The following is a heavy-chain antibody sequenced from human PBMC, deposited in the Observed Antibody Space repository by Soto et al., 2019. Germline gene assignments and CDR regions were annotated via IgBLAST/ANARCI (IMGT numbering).Heavy chain of an antibody. Sequence: GGSLRLSCAASGFTFSSYAMSWVRQAPGKGLEWVSAISGSGGSTYYADSVKGRFTISRDNSKNTLYLQMNSLRAEDTAVYYCAKDSFYDSSGFLAYWGQGTLVTVSS. CDR2: ISGSGGST. V-gene: IGHV3-23*01. J-gene: IGHJ4*02. D-gene: IGHD3-22*01. CDR1: GFTFSSYA. CDR3: AKDSFYDSSGFLAY.